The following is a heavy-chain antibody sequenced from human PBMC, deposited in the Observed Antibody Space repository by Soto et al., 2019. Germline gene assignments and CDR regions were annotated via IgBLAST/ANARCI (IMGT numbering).Heavy chain of an antibody. CDR2: IIPILGIA. V-gene: IGHV1-69*04. CDR3: ARDPFPTVTGYWVGY. J-gene: IGHJ4*02. Sequence: SVKVSCKASGGTFSSYTISWVRQAPGQGLEWMGRIIPILGIANYAQKFQGRVTITADKSTSTAYMELSSLRSEDTAVYFFARDPFPTVTGYWVGYWGQGTLVTVSS. CDR1: GGTFSSYT. D-gene: IGHD4-17*01.